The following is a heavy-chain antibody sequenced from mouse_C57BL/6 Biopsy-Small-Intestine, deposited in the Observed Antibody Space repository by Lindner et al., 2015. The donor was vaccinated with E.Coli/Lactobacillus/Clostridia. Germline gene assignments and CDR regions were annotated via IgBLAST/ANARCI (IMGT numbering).Heavy chain of an antibody. CDR1: GYTFTDYY. Sequence: VQLQESGPVLVKPGASVKMSCKASGYTFTDYYMNWVKQSHGKSLEWIGIINPYNVITDYNQKFKGKATLTVDKSSSTAYMELNSLTSEDSAVYYCARQSPHAMDYWGQGTSVTVSS. V-gene: IGHV1-19*01. CDR3: ARQSPHAMDY. CDR2: INPYNVIT. J-gene: IGHJ4*01.